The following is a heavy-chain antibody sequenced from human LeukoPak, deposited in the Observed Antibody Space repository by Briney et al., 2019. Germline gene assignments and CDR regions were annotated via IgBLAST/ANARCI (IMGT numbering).Heavy chain of an antibody. Sequence: GGSLRLSCAASGFTFSSYWMSWVRQAPGKGLEWVANIKQDGSEKYYVDSVKGRFTISRDNAKNSLYLQMNSLRAEDTAVYYCARVSGYTAPGMDYWGQGTLVTVSS. D-gene: IGHD5-18*01. CDR3: ARVSGYTAPGMDY. V-gene: IGHV3-7*01. CDR1: GFTFSSYW. J-gene: IGHJ4*02. CDR2: IKQDGSEK.